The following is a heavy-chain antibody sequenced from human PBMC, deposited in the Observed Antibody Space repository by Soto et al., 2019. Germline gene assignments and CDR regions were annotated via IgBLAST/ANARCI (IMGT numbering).Heavy chain of an antibody. CDR2: IYYSGST. CDR1: GGSISSYY. D-gene: IGHD6-13*01. J-gene: IGHJ6*03. CDR3: ARRAGYSSSWAPPLYHMDV. Sequence: SETLSRTCTVSGGSISSYYWSWIRQPPGKGLEWIGYIYYSGSTNYNPSLKSRVTISVDTSKNQFSLKLSSVTAADTAVYYCARRAGYSSSWAPPLYHMDVWGKGTTVTVSS. V-gene: IGHV4-59*08.